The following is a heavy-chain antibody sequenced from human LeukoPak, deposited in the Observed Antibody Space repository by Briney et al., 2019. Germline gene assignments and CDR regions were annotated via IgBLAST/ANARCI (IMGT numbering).Heavy chain of an antibody. CDR2: IYVDGRT. CDR3: ARRGDGGRSFDY. Sequence: GSLRLSCAASGFTVSTTYMSWVRQAPGKGLEWVSLIYVDGRTYYADSVKGRFTISRDSSKNTLYLQVNSLRAEDTAVYYCARRGDGGRSFDYWGQGTLVTVSS. D-gene: IGHD4-23*01. CDR1: GFTVSTTY. V-gene: IGHV3-53*01. J-gene: IGHJ4*02.